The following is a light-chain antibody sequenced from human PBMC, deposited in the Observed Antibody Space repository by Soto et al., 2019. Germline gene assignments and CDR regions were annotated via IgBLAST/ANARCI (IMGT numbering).Light chain of an antibody. Sequence: ELVMTQSPDTLSVSPGERATLSCRASHSITSNLAWYQQKPGQAPRLLIFGASTRATGIPARFSGSGSGTEFTLTISSLQSEDFAFYYCHSYNNWPPVTFGQGTRVEIK. CDR1: HSITSN. CDR3: HSYNNWPPVT. J-gene: IGKJ1*01. CDR2: GAS. V-gene: IGKV3-15*01.